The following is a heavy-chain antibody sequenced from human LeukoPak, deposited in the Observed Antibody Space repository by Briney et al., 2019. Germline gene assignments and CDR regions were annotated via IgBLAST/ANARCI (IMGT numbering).Heavy chain of an antibody. Sequence: GGSLTLSCPASGLTLSNLWMSWVGQPHGKGREGVAGINKDGSEGFYVNSVKGPFTISRANARNSLYLQINSLSAEDTAVYYCTRLESDCIIGGDYWGQGALITVSP. J-gene: IGHJ4*02. D-gene: IGHD3-16*01. CDR1: GLTLSNLW. V-gene: IGHV3-7*01. CDR2: INKDGSEG. CDR3: TRLESDCIIGGDY.